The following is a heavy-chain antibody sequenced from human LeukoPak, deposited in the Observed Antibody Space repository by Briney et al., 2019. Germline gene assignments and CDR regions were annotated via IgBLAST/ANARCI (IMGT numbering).Heavy chain of an antibody. Sequence: SETLPLTCAVYGGSFSGYYWSWIRQPPGKGLEWIGEINHSGSTNYNPSLKSRVTISVDTSKNQFSLKLSSVTAADTAVYYCARDETGRSHGDVVYWGQGTLVTVSS. J-gene: IGHJ4*02. D-gene: IGHD1-1*01. CDR3: ARDETGRSHGDVVY. V-gene: IGHV4-34*01. CDR1: GGSFSGYY. CDR2: INHSGST.